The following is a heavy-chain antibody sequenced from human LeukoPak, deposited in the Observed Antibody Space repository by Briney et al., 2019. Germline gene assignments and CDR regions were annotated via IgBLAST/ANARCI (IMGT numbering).Heavy chain of an antibody. CDR2: ITAKGERQ. V-gene: IGHV3-23*01. CDR3: ERDRGSYLQPPDY. CDR1: GFTLSTYA. D-gene: IGHD1-26*01. Sequence: PGGSLRLSCAASGFTLSTYAMTWVRQAPGKGLEWVASITAKGERQYYAHSVKGRFTSCRDNSKHTLYVQMNSLRADDTAVYQCERDRGSYLQPPDYWRQGTLLSVCS. J-gene: IGHJ4*02.